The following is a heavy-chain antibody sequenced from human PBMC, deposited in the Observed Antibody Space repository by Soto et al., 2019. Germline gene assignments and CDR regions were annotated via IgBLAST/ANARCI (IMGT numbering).Heavy chain of an antibody. Sequence: GGFLRLSCAASGFTFSSYWMHWVRQAPGKGLVWVSRINSDGRSTSYADSVKGRFTISRDNAKNTLYLQMNSLRAEDTAVYYCARVSREYDFWSGSLTTKDAFDIWGQGTMVTVSS. D-gene: IGHD3-3*01. CDR2: INSDGRST. CDR3: ARVSREYDFWSGSLTTKDAFDI. V-gene: IGHV3-74*01. CDR1: GFTFSSYW. J-gene: IGHJ3*02.